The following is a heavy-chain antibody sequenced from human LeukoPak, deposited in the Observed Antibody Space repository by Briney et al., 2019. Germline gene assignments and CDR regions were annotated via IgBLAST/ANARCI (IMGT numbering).Heavy chain of an antibody. V-gene: IGHV4-34*01. J-gene: IGHJ4*02. CDR3: ARGPHHSSGWYGYNRGFDY. D-gene: IGHD6-19*01. CDR1: GGSFSGYC. Sequence: SETLSLTCAVYGGSFSGYCWSWIRQPPGKGLEWIGEINHSGSTNYNPSLKSRVTISVDTSKNQFSLKLSSVTAADTAVYYCARGPHHSSGWYGYNRGFDYWGQGTLVTVSS. CDR2: INHSGST.